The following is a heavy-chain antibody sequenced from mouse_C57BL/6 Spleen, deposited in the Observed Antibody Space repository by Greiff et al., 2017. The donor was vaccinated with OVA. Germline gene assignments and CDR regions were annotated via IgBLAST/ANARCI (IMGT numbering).Heavy chain of an antibody. CDR3: ARMGEPRDY. Sequence: VQLQQSGPELVKPGASVKISCKASGYTFTDYYMNWVKQSHGKSLEWIGDINPNNGGTSYNQKFKGKATLTVDKSSSTAYMELRSLTSEDSAVYYCARMGEPRDYWGQGTTLTVSS. J-gene: IGHJ2*01. V-gene: IGHV1-26*01. CDR1: GYTFTDYY. CDR2: INPNNGGT.